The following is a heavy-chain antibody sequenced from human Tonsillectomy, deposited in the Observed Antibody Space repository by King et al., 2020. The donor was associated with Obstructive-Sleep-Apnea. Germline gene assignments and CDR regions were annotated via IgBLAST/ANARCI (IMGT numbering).Heavy chain of an antibody. Sequence: VQLVESGGGLVQPGGSLRLSCAASGFTFSSYWMNWVRQAPGKGLEWVANIKKDGSEKYYVDSVKGRFTISRDNAKNSLYLQMNSLRAEDTAVYYCARVGDIVGTACFDYRGQGTLVTVSS. V-gene: IGHV3-7*01. D-gene: IGHD5-12*01. CDR2: IKKDGSEK. CDR3: ARVGDIVGTACFDY. CDR1: GFTFSSYW. J-gene: IGHJ4*02.